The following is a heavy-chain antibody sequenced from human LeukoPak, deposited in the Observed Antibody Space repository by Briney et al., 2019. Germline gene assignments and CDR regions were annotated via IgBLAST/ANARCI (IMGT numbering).Heavy chain of an antibody. CDR2: MNPNSGNT. Sequence: ASVKVSCKASGYTFTSYDINWVRQATGQGLEWMGWMNPNSGNTGYAQKFQGRVTMTRNTSISTAYMELSSLRSEDTAVYYCARPSDCSSTSCYTFYYYYGMDVWGQGTTVTVSS. CDR1: GYTFTSYD. D-gene: IGHD2-2*02. CDR3: ARPSDCSSTSCYTFYYYYGMDV. J-gene: IGHJ6*02. V-gene: IGHV1-8*01.